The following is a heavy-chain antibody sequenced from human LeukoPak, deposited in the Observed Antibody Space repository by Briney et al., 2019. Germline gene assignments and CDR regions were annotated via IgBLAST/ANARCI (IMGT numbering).Heavy chain of an antibody. CDR2: MTATGDTK. D-gene: IGHD3-10*01. Sequence: PGASLRLSCTASGFTFSAYVMTWVRQAPGKGLEWVSGMTATGDTKYYADSVKGRFTISRDNSKNTLYLQMNSLRAEDTAVYYCAKDHYYGSGSYFPFDYWGQGTLVTVSS. J-gene: IGHJ4*02. CDR3: AKDHYYGSGSYFPFDY. CDR1: GFTFSAYV. V-gene: IGHV3-23*01.